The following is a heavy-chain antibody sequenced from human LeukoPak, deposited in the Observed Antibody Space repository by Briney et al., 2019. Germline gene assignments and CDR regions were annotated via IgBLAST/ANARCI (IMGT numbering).Heavy chain of an antibody. CDR2: INHSGST. J-gene: IGHJ6*03. D-gene: IGHD2-2*03. V-gene: IGHV4-34*01. CDR1: GGSFSGYY. Sequence: PSETLSLTCAVYGGSFSGYYWSWIRQPPGKGLEWIGEINHSGSTNYNPSLKSRVTISVDTSKNQFSLKLSSVTAADTAVYYCARWIPGSYMDVWGKGTTVTVSS. CDR3: ARWIPGSYMDV.